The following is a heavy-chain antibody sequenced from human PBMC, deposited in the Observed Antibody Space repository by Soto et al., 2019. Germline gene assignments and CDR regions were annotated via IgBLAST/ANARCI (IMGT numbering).Heavy chain of an antibody. D-gene: IGHD6-13*01. V-gene: IGHV3-23*01. CDR2: ISGSGGST. CDR3: AKDDRAAGTRWGSVSDY. J-gene: IGHJ4*02. Sequence: AGGSLRLSCAASGFTFSSYAMSWVRQAPGKGLEWVSAISGSGGSTYYADSVKGRFTISRDNSKNTLYLQMNSLRAEDTAVYYCAKDDRAAGTRWGSVSDYWGQGTLVTVSS. CDR1: GFTFSSYA.